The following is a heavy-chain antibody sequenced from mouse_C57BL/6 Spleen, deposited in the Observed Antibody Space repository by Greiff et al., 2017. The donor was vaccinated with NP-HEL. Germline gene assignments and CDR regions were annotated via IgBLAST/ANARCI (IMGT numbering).Heavy chain of an antibody. CDR3: AIYDYDGYYFDY. CDR2: IYPGDGDT. D-gene: IGHD2-4*01. CDR1: GYAFSSSW. Sequence: VQVVESGPELVKPGASVKISCKASGYAFSSSWMNWVKQRPGKGLEWIGRIYPGDGDTNYNGKFKGKATLTADKSSSTAYMQLSSLTSEDSAVYFCAIYDYDGYYFDYWGQGTTLTVSS. V-gene: IGHV1-82*01. J-gene: IGHJ2*01.